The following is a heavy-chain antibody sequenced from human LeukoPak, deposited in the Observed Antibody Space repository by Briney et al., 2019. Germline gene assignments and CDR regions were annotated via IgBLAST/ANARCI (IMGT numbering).Heavy chain of an antibody. CDR2: ISYDGSEK. V-gene: IGHV3-30-3*01. D-gene: IGHD6-19*01. J-gene: IGHJ4*02. CDR3: ARPYSSGWYGDFDY. Sequence: GGSLRLSCVASGFTFSSYAMHWVRQAPGKGLEWVAVISYDGSEKYYADSVKGRFTISRDNSKSTLYLQMNSLRAEDTAVYYCARPYSSGWYGDFDYWAREPWSPSPQ. CDR1: GFTFSSYA.